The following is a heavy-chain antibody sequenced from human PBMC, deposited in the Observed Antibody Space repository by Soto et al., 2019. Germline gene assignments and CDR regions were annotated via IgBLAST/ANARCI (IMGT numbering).Heavy chain of an antibody. D-gene: IGHD6-19*01. CDR3: ARGASIAVAGTASLPLDY. CDR2: INHSGST. V-gene: IGHV4-34*01. J-gene: IGHJ4*02. Sequence: SETLSLTCAVYGGSFSGYYWSWIRQPPGKGLEWIGEINHSGSTNYNPSLKSRVTISVDTSKNQFSLKLSSVTAADTAVYYCARGASIAVAGTASLPLDYWGQGTLVTVSS. CDR1: GGSFSGYY.